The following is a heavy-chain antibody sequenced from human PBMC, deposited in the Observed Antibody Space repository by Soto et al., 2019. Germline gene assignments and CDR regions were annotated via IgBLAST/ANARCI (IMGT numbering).Heavy chain of an antibody. CDR1: GGSISSYY. CDR3: AREAGIAAAGTGMRFDP. CDR2: IYYSGST. D-gene: IGHD6-13*01. Sequence: PSETLSLTCTVSGGSISSYYWSWIRQPPGKGLEWIGYIYYSGSTNYNPSLKSRVTISVDTSKNQFSLKLSSVTAADTAVYYCAREAGIAAAGTGMRFDPWGQGTLVTVSS. J-gene: IGHJ5*02. V-gene: IGHV4-59*12.